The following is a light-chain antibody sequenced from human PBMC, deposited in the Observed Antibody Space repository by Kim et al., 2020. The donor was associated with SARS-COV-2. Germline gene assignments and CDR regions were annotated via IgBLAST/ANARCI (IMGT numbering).Light chain of an antibody. J-gene: IGKJ2*01. CDR1: QSINSY. Sequence: SASVGESVTITCRASQSINSYLNWYQQTPGKAPKILILSTSNLQSGVPSRFRGGASGTEFTLTISNLQPEDFATYYCQQTYSSPPTFGQGTKLEI. CDR3: QQTYSSPPT. CDR2: STS. V-gene: IGKV1-39*01.